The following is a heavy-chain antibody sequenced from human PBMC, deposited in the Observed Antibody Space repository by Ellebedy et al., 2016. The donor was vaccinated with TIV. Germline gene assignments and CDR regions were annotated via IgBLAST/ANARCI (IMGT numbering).Heavy chain of an antibody. J-gene: IGHJ3*02. CDR2: ISQDSSAK. D-gene: IGHD3-22*01. Sequence: GESLKISCAASGFTLSRFWMSWVRQAPGKGLEWVAHISQDSSAKYYVDSMRGRFTISRDNAKNSLYLQMNSLRAEDTAVYYCVTLDYYGSGRRALDIWGQGTMVTVSS. V-gene: IGHV3-7*01. CDR1: GFTLSRFW. CDR3: VTLDYYGSGRRALDI.